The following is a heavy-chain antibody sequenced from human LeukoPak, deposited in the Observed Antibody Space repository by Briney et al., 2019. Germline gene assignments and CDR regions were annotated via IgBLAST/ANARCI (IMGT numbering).Heavy chain of an antibody. J-gene: IGHJ4*02. Sequence: GGSLRLSCVVSGFTVSGYSMNSVRQAPGKGLEWVAYLRYNGETKYYADSVKGRFTISRDNAKNSLYLQMNSLRDEDTAVYYCVRDPYALDYWGQGTLVTVSS. V-gene: IGHV3-48*02. CDR1: GFTVSGYS. CDR3: VRDPYALDY. CDR2: LRYNGETK. D-gene: IGHD2-2*01.